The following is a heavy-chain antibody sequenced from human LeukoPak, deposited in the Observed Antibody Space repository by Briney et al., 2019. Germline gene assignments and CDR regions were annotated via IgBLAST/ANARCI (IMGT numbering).Heavy chain of an antibody. CDR1: GFTFSGSA. J-gene: IGHJ5*02. V-gene: IGHV3-73*01. D-gene: IGHD6-6*01. Sequence: AGGSLRLSCAASGFTFSGSAMHWVCQASGKGLEWVGRIRSKANSYATAYAASVKGRFTISRDDSKNTAYLQMNSLKTEDTAVYYCTPSIAARGSPWGQGTLVTVSS. CDR3: TPSIAARGSP. CDR2: IRSKANSYAT.